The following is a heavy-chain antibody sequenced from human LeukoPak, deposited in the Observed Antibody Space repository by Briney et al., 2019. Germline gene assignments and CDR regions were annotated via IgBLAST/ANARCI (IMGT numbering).Heavy chain of an antibody. CDR2: ISSSSSYI. CDR3: ARDRRSSSSSIDY. V-gene: IGHV3-21*01. CDR1: GFTFSSYS. J-gene: IGHJ4*02. D-gene: IGHD6-6*01. Sequence: GGSLRPSCAASGFTFSSYSMNWVRQAPGKGLEWVSSISSSSSYIYYADSVKGRFTISRDNAKNSLYLQMNSLRAEDTAVYYCARDRRSSSSSIDYWGQGTLVTVSS.